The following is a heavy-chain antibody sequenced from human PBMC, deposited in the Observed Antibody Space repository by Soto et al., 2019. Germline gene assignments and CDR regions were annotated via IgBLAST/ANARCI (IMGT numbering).Heavy chain of an antibody. J-gene: IGHJ6*02. V-gene: IGHV4-30-4*01. CDR1: GGSISSGDYY. CDR3: ARASGWGSYYYYGMDV. D-gene: IGHD3-16*01. CDR2: IYYSGST. Sequence: PSETLSLTCTVSGGSISSGDYYWSWIRQPPGKGLEWIGYIYYSGSTYYNPSLKSRVTISVDTSKNQFSLKLSSVTAADTAVYYCARASGWGSYYYYGMDVWGQGTTVTVSS.